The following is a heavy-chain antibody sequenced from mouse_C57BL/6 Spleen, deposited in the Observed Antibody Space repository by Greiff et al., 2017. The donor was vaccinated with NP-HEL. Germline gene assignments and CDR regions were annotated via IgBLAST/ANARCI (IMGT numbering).Heavy chain of an antibody. V-gene: IGHV1-80*01. Sequence: QDGAELVKPGASVKISCKASGYAFSSYWMNWVKQRPGKGLEWIGQIYPGDGDTNYNGKFKGKATLTADKSSSTAYMQLSSLTSEDSAVYFCARGFITTVVAHFGYWGKGTTLTVSS. J-gene: IGHJ2*01. D-gene: IGHD1-1*01. CDR2: IYPGDGDT. CDR3: ARGFITTVVAHFGY. CDR1: GYAFSSYW.